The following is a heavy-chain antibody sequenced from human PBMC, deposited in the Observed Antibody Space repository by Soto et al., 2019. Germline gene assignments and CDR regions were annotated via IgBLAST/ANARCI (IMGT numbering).Heavy chain of an antibody. CDR2: ISSSSSTI. J-gene: IGHJ4*02. CDR3: AREFGSSNFWVSFDY. D-gene: IGHD3-3*01. V-gene: IGHV3-48*02. Sequence: VGSLRLSCAASGFTFSSYSMNWVRQAPGKGLEWVSYISSSSSTIYYADSVKGRFTISRDNAKNKLYLQMNSLRDEDTSVYYCAREFGSSNFWVSFDYWGQGTLVTVSS. CDR1: GFTFSSYS.